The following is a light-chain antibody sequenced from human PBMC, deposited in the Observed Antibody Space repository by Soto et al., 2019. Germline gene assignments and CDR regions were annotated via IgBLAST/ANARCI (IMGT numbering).Light chain of an antibody. CDR1: SSDIGAYNY. J-gene: IGLJ2*01. CDR2: EVS. CDR3: ASYTGTSTDVL. Sequence: QSVLTQPASVSGSPAQSITISCAGTSSDIGAYNYVSWYQQHPGRAPTLMLYEVSHRPSGVSNRFSGSKSANTASLTISGLQPEDEADYYCASYTGTSTDVLFGGGTKVTVL. V-gene: IGLV2-14*01.